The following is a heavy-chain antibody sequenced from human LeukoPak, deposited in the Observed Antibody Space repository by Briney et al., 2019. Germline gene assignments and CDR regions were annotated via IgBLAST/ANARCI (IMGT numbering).Heavy chain of an antibody. D-gene: IGHD1-26*01. CDR3: TTANGSHLDY. V-gene: IGHV1-24*01. CDR2: FDPEDGGT. J-gene: IGHJ4*02. Sequence: ASVKVSCKASGYTFTSYYMHWVRQAPGQGLEWMGGFDPEDGGTIYAQKFQGRVTMTEDTSTDTAYMEVSSLRSEDTALYYCTTANGSHLDYWGQGTLVTVSS. CDR1: GYTFTSYY.